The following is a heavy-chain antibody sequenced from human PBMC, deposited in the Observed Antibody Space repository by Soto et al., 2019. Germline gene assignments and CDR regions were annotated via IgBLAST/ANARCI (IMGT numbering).Heavy chain of an antibody. CDR1: GGSLTTYY. V-gene: IGHV4-59*01. Sequence: SETLSLTCTVSGGSLTTYYWTWIRQPPGKGLEWIGYIHYTGSTKYNPSLKSRVTLSLDTSKNNFSLRLKSVTAADTATYYCAEGDWGSFGWEVWGQGARVTVSS. D-gene: IGHD7-27*01. J-gene: IGHJ4*02. CDR3: AEGDWGSFGWEV. CDR2: IHYTGST.